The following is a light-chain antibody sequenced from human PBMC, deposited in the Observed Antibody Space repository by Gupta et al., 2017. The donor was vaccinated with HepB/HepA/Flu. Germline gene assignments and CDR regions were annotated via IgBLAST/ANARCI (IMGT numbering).Light chain of an antibody. CDR1: SSDV. CDR2: AVS. Sequence: QSALTQPASVSGSPGQSITISCTGTSSDVSWYQQHPGKAPKLMIYAVSSRPPRVSYRFSGSKSGDTASLTISELQADEEADYYCSSVTGSSTLALFGGGTKVTVL. CDR3: SSVTGSSTLAL. V-gene: IGLV2-14*03. J-gene: IGLJ2*01.